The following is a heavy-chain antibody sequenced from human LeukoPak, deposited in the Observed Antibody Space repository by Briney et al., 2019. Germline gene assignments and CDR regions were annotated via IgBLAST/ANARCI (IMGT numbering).Heavy chain of an antibody. CDR2: IIPILGIA. CDR1: GGTFSSYT. D-gene: IGHD6-13*01. CDR3: ARTGYSSSWLPYYYYYYMDV. V-gene: IGHV1-69*02. J-gene: IGHJ6*03. Sequence: GASVKVSCKASGGTFSSYTISWVRQAPGQGLEWMGRIIPILGIANYAQKFQGRVTITADKSTSTAYMELSSLRSEDTAVYYCARTGYSSSWLPYYYYYYMDVWGKGTTVTVSS.